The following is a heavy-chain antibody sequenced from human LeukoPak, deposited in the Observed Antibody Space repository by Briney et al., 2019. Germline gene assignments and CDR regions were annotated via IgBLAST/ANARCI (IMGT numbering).Heavy chain of an antibody. Sequence: PGGSLRLSCAASGFTFSSYWMHWVRQPPGKGLVWVSRINSDGSSTSYADSVKGRFTISRDNAKNTLYLQMNSLRAEDTAVYYCARVFSSSWYGSIGYWGQGTLVTVSS. J-gene: IGHJ4*02. CDR2: INSDGSST. D-gene: IGHD6-13*01. CDR1: GFTFSSYW. CDR3: ARVFSSSWYGSIGY. V-gene: IGHV3-74*01.